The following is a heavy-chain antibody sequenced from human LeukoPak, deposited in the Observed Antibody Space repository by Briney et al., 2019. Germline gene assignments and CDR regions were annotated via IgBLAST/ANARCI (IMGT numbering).Heavy chain of an antibody. J-gene: IGHJ6*02. CDR2: ISYDGSNK. D-gene: IGHD1-1*01. V-gene: IGHV3-30*18. Sequence: GRSLRLSCAASGFTFSSYGMHWVRQAPGKGLEWVAVISYDGSNKYYADSVKGRFTISRDNSKNTLYLQMNSLRAEDTAVYYCAKDRYSYYYYGMDVWGQGTTVTVSS. CDR1: GFTFSSYG. CDR3: AKDRYSYYYYGMDV.